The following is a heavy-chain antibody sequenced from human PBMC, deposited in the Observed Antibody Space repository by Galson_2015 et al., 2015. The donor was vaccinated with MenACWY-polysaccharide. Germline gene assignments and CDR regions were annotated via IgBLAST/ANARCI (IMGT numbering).Heavy chain of an antibody. D-gene: IGHD6-13*01. CDR1: GFTFSSYW. Sequence: SLRLSWAASGFTFSSYWMSWVRQAPGKGLEWVANIKEDGSDRYYVDSVKGRFTISRDNAKNSLYLQMNSLRAEDTAVYFCARDRGYLAFDIWGQGTMVTVSS. V-gene: IGHV3-7*01. CDR3: ARDRGYLAFDI. J-gene: IGHJ3*02. CDR2: IKEDGSDR.